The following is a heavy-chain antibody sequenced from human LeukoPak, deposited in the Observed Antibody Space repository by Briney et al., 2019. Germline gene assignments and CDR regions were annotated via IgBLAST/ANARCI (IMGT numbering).Heavy chain of an antibody. CDR3: AKQDDPGITAAGPFDY. CDR2: IYSDGTT. D-gene: IGHD6-13*01. CDR1: GFTVGSNY. Sequence: GGSLRLSCAASGFTVGSNYMSWVRQAPGKGLEWVSVIYSDGTTYYADSVKGRFTISRDNSKNTLYLQMNSLGAEDTAVYYCAKQDDPGITAAGPFDYWGQGALVTVSS. J-gene: IGHJ4*02. V-gene: IGHV3-53*01.